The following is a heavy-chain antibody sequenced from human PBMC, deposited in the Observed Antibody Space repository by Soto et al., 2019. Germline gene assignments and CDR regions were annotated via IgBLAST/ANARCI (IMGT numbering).Heavy chain of an antibody. Sequence: ETLSLTCTVSGDSVSSGSYHWSWIRQPPGKGREWIGHMFYSGTTNYNPSLKSRVTLSVDTAKNQFSLELNSVTAADTAVYYCASVVGLYDCRLGNWFDPWGQGSLVTVSS. D-gene: IGHD2-15*01. V-gene: IGHV4-61*01. CDR1: GDSVSSGSYH. CDR2: MFYSGTT. J-gene: IGHJ5*02. CDR3: ASVVGLYDCRLGNWFDP.